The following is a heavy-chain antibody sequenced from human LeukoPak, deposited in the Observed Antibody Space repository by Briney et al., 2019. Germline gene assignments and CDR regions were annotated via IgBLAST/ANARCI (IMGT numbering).Heavy chain of an antibody. CDR2: INPNSGGT. CDR1: GYTFTGYY. D-gene: IGHD6-19*01. CDR3: ARDLRAVTAVAGTIGYFQH. Sequence: GASVKVSCKASGYTFTGYYMHWVRQAPGQGLEWMGWINPNSGGTNYAQKFQGRVTMTRDTSISTAYMELSRLRSDDTAVYYCARDLRAVTAVAGTIGYFQHWGQGTLVTVSS. J-gene: IGHJ1*01. V-gene: IGHV1-2*02.